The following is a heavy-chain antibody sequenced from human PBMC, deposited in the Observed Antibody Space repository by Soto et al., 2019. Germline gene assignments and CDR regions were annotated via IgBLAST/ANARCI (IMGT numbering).Heavy chain of an antibody. CDR2: ITSDGSPI. J-gene: IGHJ4*02. CDR3: AGGEMSTISFDY. CDR1: GFTFSGYY. Sequence: AGGSLLLSCAASGFTFSGYYMSWIRQAPGKGLEWVSYITSDGSPIYYADSVRGRFTISRDSAKNSVSLQMNSLRAEDTAMYYCAGGEMSTISFDYWGQGTMVTVSS. V-gene: IGHV3-11*01. D-gene: IGHD1-1*01.